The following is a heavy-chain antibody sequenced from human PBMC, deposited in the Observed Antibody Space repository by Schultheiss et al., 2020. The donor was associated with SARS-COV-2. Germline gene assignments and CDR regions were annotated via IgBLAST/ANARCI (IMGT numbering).Heavy chain of an antibody. CDR1: GFTFSSYA. CDR3: ARERGGYCSSTSCPNRYYYYGMDV. V-gene: IGHV3-48*04. Sequence: GGSLRLSCAASGFTFSSYAMSWVRQAPGKGLEWVSYINSRGTNTYYAESVRGRFTVSRDNAKNSVHLQMNSLRAEDTAVYYCARERGGYCSSTSCPNRYYYYGMDVWGQGATGTVSS. D-gene: IGHD2-2*01. CDR2: INSRGTNT. J-gene: IGHJ6*02.